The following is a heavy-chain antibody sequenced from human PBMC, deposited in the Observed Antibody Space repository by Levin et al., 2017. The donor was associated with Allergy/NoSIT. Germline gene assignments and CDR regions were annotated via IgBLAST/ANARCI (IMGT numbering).Heavy chain of an antibody. CDR3: ARGITMVPGDY. J-gene: IGHJ4*02. D-gene: IGHD3-10*01. Sequence: KSSETLSLTCTVSGGSISSYYWSWIRQPPGKGLEWIGYIYYSGSTNYNPSLKSRVTISVDTSKNQFSLKLSSVTAADTAVYYCARGITMVPGDYWGQGTLVTVSS. CDR2: IYYSGST. CDR1: GGSISSYY. V-gene: IGHV4-59*01.